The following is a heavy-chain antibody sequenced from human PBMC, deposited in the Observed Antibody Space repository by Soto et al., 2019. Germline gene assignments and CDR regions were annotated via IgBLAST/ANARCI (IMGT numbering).Heavy chain of an antibody. Sequence: SVKVSCKASGGTFSSYAISWVRQAPGQGLEWMGGIIPIFGTANYAQKFQGRVTITADESTSTAYMELSSLRSEDTAVYYCARDLRPPYCSSTSCYTGFDYWGQGTLVTVSA. CDR3: ARDLRPPYCSSTSCYTGFDY. CDR2: IIPIFGTA. D-gene: IGHD2-2*02. CDR1: GGTFSSYA. J-gene: IGHJ4*02. V-gene: IGHV1-69*13.